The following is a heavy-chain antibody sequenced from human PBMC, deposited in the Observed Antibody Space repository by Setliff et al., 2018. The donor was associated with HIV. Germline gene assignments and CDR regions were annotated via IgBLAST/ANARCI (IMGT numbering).Heavy chain of an antibody. CDR2: INHSGTT. J-gene: IGHJ4*02. D-gene: IGHD5-12*01. Sequence: PSETLSLTCAVYGVSFSDYYWGWIRQPPGKGLEWIGEINHSGTTNYNPSLNSQVTISVDTSKKQFSLKLNSVTAADTAVYYCARGGLGDGYNRDSWGQGTQVTVSS. CDR1: GVSFSDYY. V-gene: IGHV4-34*01. CDR3: ARGGLGDGYNRDS.